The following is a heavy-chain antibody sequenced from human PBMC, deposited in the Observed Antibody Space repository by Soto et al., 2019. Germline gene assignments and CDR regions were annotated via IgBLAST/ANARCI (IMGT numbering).Heavy chain of an antibody. J-gene: IGHJ4*02. CDR3: ARDCRSADCPPHTNDS. CDR2: INQDESEK. V-gene: IGHV3-7*01. CDR1: GFTLRSYW. D-gene: IGHD2-8*01. Sequence: EVQLVESGGGLVQPGGSLSVTCAASGFTLRSYWMSWVRQAPGKGLEWVANINQDESEKYFVDSVRGRFTISRDNAKNSLYLQMNSLGAEDTAVYYCARDCRSADCPPHTNDSWGQGTLVTVSS.